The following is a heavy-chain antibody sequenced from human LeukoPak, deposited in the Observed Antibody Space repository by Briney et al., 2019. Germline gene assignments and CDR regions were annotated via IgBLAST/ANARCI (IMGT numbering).Heavy chain of an antibody. CDR1: GGTFSSYA. V-gene: IGHV1-69*13. Sequence: GASVKVSCKASGGTFSSYAISWVRQAPGQGLEWMGGIIPIFGTANYAQKFQGRVTITADESTSTAYMELSSLRSEDTAVYYCARDRGVSHYDFWSGYTDVWGKGTTVTVSS. J-gene: IGHJ6*04. CDR2: IIPIFGTA. D-gene: IGHD3-3*01. CDR3: ARDRGVSHYDFWSGYTDV.